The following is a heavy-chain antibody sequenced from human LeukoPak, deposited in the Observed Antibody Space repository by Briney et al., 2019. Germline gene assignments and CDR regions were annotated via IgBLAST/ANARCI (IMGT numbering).Heavy chain of an antibody. Sequence: PETLSLTCTVSGGSISSGSYYWSWIRQPAGKGLEWIGRIYTSGSTNYNPSLKSRVTISVDTSKNQFSLKLNSVTAADTAMYYCARGESSSSPLYYYYYYMDVWGKGTTVTVSS. CDR2: IYTSGST. D-gene: IGHD6-6*01. CDR3: ARGESSSSPLYYYYYYMDV. V-gene: IGHV4-61*02. J-gene: IGHJ6*03. CDR1: GGSISSGSYY.